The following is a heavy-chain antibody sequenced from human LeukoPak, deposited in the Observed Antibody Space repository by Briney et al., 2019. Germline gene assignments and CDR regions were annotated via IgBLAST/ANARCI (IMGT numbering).Heavy chain of an antibody. V-gene: IGHV4-39*01. J-gene: IGHJ4*02. CDR1: GGSISSSSYY. CDR2: IYYSGST. Sequence: PSETLSLTCTVSGGSISSSSYYWGWIRQPPGKGLEWIRSIYYSGSTYYNPSLKSRVPISVDTSKNQFSLKLSSVTAADTAVYYCALASPGYFDYCGQGTLVTVSS. CDR3: ALASPGYFDY.